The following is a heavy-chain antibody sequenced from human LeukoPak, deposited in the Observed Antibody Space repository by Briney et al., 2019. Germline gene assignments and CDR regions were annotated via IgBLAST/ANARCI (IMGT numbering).Heavy chain of an antibody. CDR1: GFTFSSYW. V-gene: IGHV3-7*01. J-gene: IGHJ3*02. CDR2: IKQDGSEK. CDR3: ARRRGGNSGSYQRAFDI. Sequence: GGSLRLSCAASGFTFSSYWMSWVRQAPGKGLEWVANIKQDGSEKYYVDSVKGRFTISRDNAKNSLYLQMNSLRAEDTAVYYCARRRGGNSGSYQRAFDIWGQGTMVTVSS. D-gene: IGHD1-26*01.